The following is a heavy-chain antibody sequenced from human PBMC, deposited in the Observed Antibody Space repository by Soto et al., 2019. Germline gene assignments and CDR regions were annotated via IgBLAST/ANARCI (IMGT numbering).Heavy chain of an antibody. J-gene: IGHJ4*02. CDR2: IYHSGST. CDR1: RGSISSGGHY. CDR3: AGNVYCSGGTCGEYFDY. Sequence: PSETLSLTCTVSRGSISSGGHYWSWIRQHPGKGLEGIGYIYHSGSTYYNPSLKSRVTISVDTSKNQFSLKLSSVTAADTALYYCAGNVYCSGGTCGEYFDYWGQGTLVTVSS. V-gene: IGHV4-31*03. D-gene: IGHD2-15*01.